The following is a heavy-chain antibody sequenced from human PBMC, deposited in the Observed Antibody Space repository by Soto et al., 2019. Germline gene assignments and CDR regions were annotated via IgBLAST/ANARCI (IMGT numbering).Heavy chain of an antibody. V-gene: IGHV4-34*01. CDR3: ARVKGRVWIGYPLYYFDY. J-gene: IGHJ4*02. CDR1: GGSFSGYY. CDR2: INHSGST. Sequence: PSETLSLTCAVYGGSFSGYYWSWIRQPPGKGLEWIGEINHSGSTNDNPSLKSRVTISVDTSNNQFSLKLSSVTAADTAVYYCARVKGRVWIGYPLYYFDYWGQGTLVTVSS. D-gene: IGHD3-3*01.